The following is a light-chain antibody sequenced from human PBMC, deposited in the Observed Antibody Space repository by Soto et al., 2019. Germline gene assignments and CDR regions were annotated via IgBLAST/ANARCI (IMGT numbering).Light chain of an antibody. V-gene: IGKV3-15*01. CDR3: QQCRNWPLT. J-gene: IGKJ4*01. Sequence: EIVMTQSPATLSVSPGEGATLSCKASQNVYNNLAWYQQRPGQPPRLLIYDASTRATGISARFSGSGYGTEFTLSSSSLHSEYFAVYFCQQCRNWPLTFGGGTKVEIK. CDR1: QNVYNN. CDR2: DAS.